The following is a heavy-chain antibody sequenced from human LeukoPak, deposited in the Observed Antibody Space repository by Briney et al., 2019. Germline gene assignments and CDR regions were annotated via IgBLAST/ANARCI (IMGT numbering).Heavy chain of an antibody. CDR1: VYTFTGYY. D-gene: IGHD6-19*01. CDR2: INPNSGGT. Sequence: ASVKVSCKASVYTFTGYYMHWVRQAPGQGLEWMGWINPNSGGTNYAQKFQGRVTMTRDTSISTAYMELSRLRSDDTAVYYCARVYVGQWLVPDYWGQGTLVTVSS. J-gene: IGHJ4*02. CDR3: ARVYVGQWLVPDY. V-gene: IGHV1-2*02.